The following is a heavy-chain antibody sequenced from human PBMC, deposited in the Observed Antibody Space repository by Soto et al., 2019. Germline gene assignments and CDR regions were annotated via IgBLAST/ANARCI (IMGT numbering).Heavy chain of an antibody. V-gene: IGHV4-39*01. Sequence: LELLSLTCTVAGGSISSSSGYWVWIRKPPGKGLEWIGSIYYSGSTYYNPSLKSRVTIPVDTSKNQFSLKLSSVTAADTAVYYCARYNWNYGAAFDIWGQGTMDTVSS. D-gene: IGHD1-7*01. J-gene: IGHJ3*02. CDR2: IYYSGST. CDR3: ARYNWNYGAAFDI. CDR1: GGSISSSSGY.